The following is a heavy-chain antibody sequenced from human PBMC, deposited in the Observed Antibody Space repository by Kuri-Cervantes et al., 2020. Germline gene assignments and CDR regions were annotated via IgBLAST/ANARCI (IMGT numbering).Heavy chain of an antibody. CDR1: GFTFSSYG. V-gene: IGHV3-30*18. CDR2: ISYDGSNK. D-gene: IGHD3-9*01. CDR3: AKENFDWLLYIDF. J-gene: IGHJ4*02. Sequence: GGSLRLSCAASGFTFSSYGMHWVRQAPGKGLEWVAVISYDGSNKYYADSVKGRFTISRDNSKNTVYLQMNSLRAEDTAVYYCAKENFDWLLYIDFWGQGTLVTVSS.